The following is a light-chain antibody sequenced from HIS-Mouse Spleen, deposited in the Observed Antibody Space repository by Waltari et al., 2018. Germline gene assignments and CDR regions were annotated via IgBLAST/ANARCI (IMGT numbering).Light chain of an antibody. V-gene: IGLV2-14*01. CDR1: SSDVGGYNY. CDR3: SSYTSSSTVV. J-gene: IGLJ3*02. CDR2: EVS. Sequence: QSALTQPASVSGSPGQSITISCTGTSSDVGGYNYVSWYQQHPGKAPKLMIYEVSNRPSGVSNRFSCSKSGTTASLTISGLQAEDEADYYCSSYTSSSTVVFGGGTKLTVL.